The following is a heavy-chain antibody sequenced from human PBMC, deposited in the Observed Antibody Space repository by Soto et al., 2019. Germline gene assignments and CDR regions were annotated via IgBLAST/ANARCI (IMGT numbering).Heavy chain of an antibody. J-gene: IGHJ4*02. Sequence: ASETLSLTCAVYGGSFSGYYWSWIRQPPGKGLEWIGEINHSGSTNYNPSLKSRVTISVDTSRHQFSLTLSSVTAADTAVYYCAASGGSSWYFDYWGQGTRVTVS. V-gene: IGHV4-34*01. CDR2: INHSGST. CDR1: GGSFSGYY. D-gene: IGHD6-13*01. CDR3: AASGGSSWYFDY.